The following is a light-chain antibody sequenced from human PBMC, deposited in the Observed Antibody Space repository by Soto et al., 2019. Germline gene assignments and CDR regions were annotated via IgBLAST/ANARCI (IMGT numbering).Light chain of an antibody. CDR2: DVT. Sequence: QSALTQPRSVSGSPGQSVTISCTGTSSDVGAYNYVSWNQQHPGKVPKLLIYDVTRRPSGVPDRFSGSKSGNTASLTISGLQAEDEADYYCCSYAGSYTWVFGGGIKVTVL. J-gene: IGLJ3*02. CDR3: CSYAGSYTWV. V-gene: IGLV2-11*01. CDR1: SSDVGAYNY.